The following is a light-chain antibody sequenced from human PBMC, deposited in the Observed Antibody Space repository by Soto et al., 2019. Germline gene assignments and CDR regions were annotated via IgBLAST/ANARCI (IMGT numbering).Light chain of an antibody. J-gene: IGKJ4*01. CDR1: QDITNS. CDR3: QQYHTYPIS. Sequence: DIQMTQSPSSLSASMGDTVTITCRASQDITNSLAWFQQKPGKAPKSLIYAASSLQSGVPSKFSGSGSGTDFTLTISSLQPEDFATYFCQQYHTYPISFGGGTQVEIK. V-gene: IGKV1-16*02. CDR2: AAS.